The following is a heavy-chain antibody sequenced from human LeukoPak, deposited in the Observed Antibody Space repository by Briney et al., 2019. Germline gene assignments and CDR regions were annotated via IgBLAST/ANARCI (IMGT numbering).Heavy chain of an antibody. CDR3: ARDQVERDHNWFDP. V-gene: IGHV6-1*01. CDR1: GDRVSSNSAA. CDR2: TYYRSKWYN. Sequence: QTLSLTCAISGDRVSSNSAAWNWIRQSPSRGLEWLGRTYYRSKWYNDYAVSVKSRITINPDTSKNQFSLQLNSVTPEDTAVYYCARDQVERDHNWFDPWGQGTLVTVSS. D-gene: IGHD1-1*01. J-gene: IGHJ5*02.